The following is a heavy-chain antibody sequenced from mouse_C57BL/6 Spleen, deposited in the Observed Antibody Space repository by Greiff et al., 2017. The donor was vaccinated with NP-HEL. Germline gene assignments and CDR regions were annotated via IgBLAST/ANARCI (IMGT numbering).Heavy chain of an antibody. CDR2: IHPNSGST. V-gene: IGHV1-64*01. J-gene: IGHJ1*03. CDR1: GYTFTSYW. CDR3: ARFTTVVGYFDV. Sequence: QVQLQQPGAELVKPGASVKLSCKASGYTFTSYWMHWVKQRPGQGLEWIGMIHPNSGSTNYHEKFKSKATLTVDKSSSTAYMQLSSLTSEDSAVYYCARFTTVVGYFDVWGTGTTVTVSS. D-gene: IGHD1-1*01.